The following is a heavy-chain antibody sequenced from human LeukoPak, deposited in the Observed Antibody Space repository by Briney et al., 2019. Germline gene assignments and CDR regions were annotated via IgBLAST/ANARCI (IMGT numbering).Heavy chain of an antibody. J-gene: IGHJ6*03. V-gene: IGHV4-34*01. CDR3: ARVDYGDNHYYNYYMDV. CDR1: GGSFSGYY. CDR2: INHSGST. D-gene: IGHD4-17*01. Sequence: SETLSLTCAVYGGSFSGYYWSWIRQPPGKGLERIGEINHSGSTNYNPSLKSRVTISVDTSKNHFSLKLSSVTAADTAVYYCARVDYGDNHYYNYYMDVWGKGTTVTISS.